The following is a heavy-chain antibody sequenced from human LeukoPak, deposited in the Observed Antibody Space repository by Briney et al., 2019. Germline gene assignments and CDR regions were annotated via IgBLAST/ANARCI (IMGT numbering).Heavy chain of an antibody. J-gene: IGHJ3*02. D-gene: IGHD4-17*01. CDR1: GFTFSNAW. Sequence: GGSLRLSCAASGFTFSNAWMSWVRQAPGKGLEWVGRIKSKTDGGTTDYAAPVKGRFTISRDDSKNTLYLQMNSLKTDDTAVYYCTTSGLTTVLLDAFDIWGQGTMVTVSS. CDR2: IKSKTDGGTT. V-gene: IGHV3-15*01. CDR3: TTSGLTTVLLDAFDI.